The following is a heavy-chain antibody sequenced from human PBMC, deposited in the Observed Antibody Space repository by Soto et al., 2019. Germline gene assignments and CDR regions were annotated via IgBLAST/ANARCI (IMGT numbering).Heavy chain of an antibody. D-gene: IGHD2-21*01. CDR3: ARHWVEMAINWDYYYYGMDV. CDR2: IYPGDSDT. CDR1: GYSFTSYW. V-gene: IGHV5-51*01. Sequence: GESLKISCKGSGYSFTSYWIGWVRQMPGKGLEWMGIIYPGDSDTRYSPSFQGQVTISADKSISTAYLQWSSLKASDTAMYYCARHWVEMAINWDYYYYGMDVWGQGTTVTVSS. J-gene: IGHJ6*02.